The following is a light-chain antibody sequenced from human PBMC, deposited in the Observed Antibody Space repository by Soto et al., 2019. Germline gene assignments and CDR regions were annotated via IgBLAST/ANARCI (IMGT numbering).Light chain of an antibody. V-gene: IGLV2-8*01. CDR2: EVN. J-gene: IGLJ2*01. CDR1: SSDVGGYKY. CDR3: SSYAGRNIVL. Sequence: QSALTQPPSASGSPGQSVTIACTGTSSDVGGYKYVSWYQQHPGKAPKLMIYEVNKRPSEVPDRFSGSKSGHTASLTVSGLQADDEADYFCSSYAGRNIVLFGGGTKVTVL.